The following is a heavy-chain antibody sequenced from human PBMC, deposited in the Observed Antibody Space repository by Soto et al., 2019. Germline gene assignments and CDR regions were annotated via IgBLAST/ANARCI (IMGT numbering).Heavy chain of an antibody. V-gene: IGHV4-34*01. CDR2: INHSGRT. CDR1: GGSFSGNY. J-gene: IGHJ3*02. CDR3: ASPNDGFDI. Sequence: QVQLQQWGAGLLKPSETLSLTCAVYGGSFSGNYWSWIRQPPGKGLEWIGEINHSGRTNYNPSLKSRVIISVDASRNQFSRKLRSVTAADTAVYYCASPNDGFDIWGQGTMVTVSS.